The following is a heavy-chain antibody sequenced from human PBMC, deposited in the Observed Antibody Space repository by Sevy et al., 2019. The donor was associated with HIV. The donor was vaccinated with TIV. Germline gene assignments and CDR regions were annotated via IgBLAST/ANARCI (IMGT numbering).Heavy chain of an antibody. CDR2: ISHDGSHK. CDR1: GFTFRNYA. CDR3: ARDPTIYASGWYYFDY. V-gene: IGHV3-30*04. Sequence: GGSLRLSCAASGFTFRNYAIHWVRQAPGKGLEWAAVISHDGSHKYSADSVKCRFTISRDNSKNTLYLQMNSLRAEDTAMYYCARDPTIYASGWYYFDYWGQGTLVTVSS. J-gene: IGHJ4*02. D-gene: IGHD6-19*01.